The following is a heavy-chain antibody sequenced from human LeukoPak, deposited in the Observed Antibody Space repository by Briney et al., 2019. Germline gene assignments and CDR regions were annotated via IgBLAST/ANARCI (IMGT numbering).Heavy chain of an antibody. V-gene: IGHV1-2*02. CDR1: GYTFTGYY. Sequence: ASVRVSCKASGYTFTGYYMHWVRQAPGQGLEWMGWINPNSGGTNYAQKFQGRVTMTRDTSISTAYMELSRLRSDDTAVYYCARTGYCSSTSCRRPDYWGQGTLVTVSS. CDR2: INPNSGGT. D-gene: IGHD2-2*01. CDR3: ARTGYCSSTSCRRPDY. J-gene: IGHJ4*02.